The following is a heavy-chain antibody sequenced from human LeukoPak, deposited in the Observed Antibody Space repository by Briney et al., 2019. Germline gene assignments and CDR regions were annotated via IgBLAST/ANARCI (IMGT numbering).Heavy chain of an antibody. CDR3: ARPMQRGFSGSYFGFDY. CDR1: GFTFSSYE. J-gene: IGHJ4*02. Sequence: AGGSLRLSCAASGFTFSSYEMNWVRQAPGKGPEWGSYISGSGSTIYYADSVEGRFTISRDNAKNSLYLQMNSLRAEDTAVYYCARPMQRGFSGSYFGFDYWGQGTLVTVSS. D-gene: IGHD1-26*01. V-gene: IGHV3-48*03. CDR2: ISGSGSTI.